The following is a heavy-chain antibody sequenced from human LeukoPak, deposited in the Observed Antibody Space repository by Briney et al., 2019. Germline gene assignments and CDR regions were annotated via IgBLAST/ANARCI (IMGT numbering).Heavy chain of an antibody. D-gene: IGHD2-2*02. CDR2: INHSGST. Sequence: PSETLSLTCTVSGGSISSYYWSWIRQPPGKGLEWIGEINHSGSTNYNPSLKSRVTISVDTSKNQFSLKLSSVTAADTAVYYCARGGDLYGLFYWGQGTLVTVSS. J-gene: IGHJ4*02. CDR3: ARGGDLYGLFY. CDR1: GGSISSYY. V-gene: IGHV4-34*01.